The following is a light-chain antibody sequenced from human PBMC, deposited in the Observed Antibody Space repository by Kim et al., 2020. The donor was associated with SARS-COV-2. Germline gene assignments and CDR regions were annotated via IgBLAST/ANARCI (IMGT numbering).Light chain of an antibody. CDR3: QKYSGSRT. CDR1: QSVGNNY. Sequence: EIVLTQSPGTLSLSPGDRATLSCRASQSVGNNYLAWYQQKPGQALRLLIYDASSRATGVPDRFSGSGSATDFTLTISRLEPEDFAVYYCQKYSGSRTFGQGTKVDIK. V-gene: IGKV3-20*01. J-gene: IGKJ1*01. CDR2: DAS.